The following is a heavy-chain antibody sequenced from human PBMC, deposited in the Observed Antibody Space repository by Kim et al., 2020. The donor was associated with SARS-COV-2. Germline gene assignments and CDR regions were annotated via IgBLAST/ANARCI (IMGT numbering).Heavy chain of an antibody. V-gene: IGHV4-39*01. J-gene: IGHJ4*02. D-gene: IGHD5-12*01. CDR2: IYYSGST. CDR3: ARLHHRRITWLRPEGGYYFDY. Sequence: SETLSLTCTVSGGSISSSSYYWGWIRQPPGKGLEWIGSIYYSGSTYYNPSLKSRVTISVDTSKNQFSLKLSSVTAADTAVYYCARLHHRRITWLRPEGGYYFDYWGQGTLVTVSS. CDR1: GGSISSSSYY.